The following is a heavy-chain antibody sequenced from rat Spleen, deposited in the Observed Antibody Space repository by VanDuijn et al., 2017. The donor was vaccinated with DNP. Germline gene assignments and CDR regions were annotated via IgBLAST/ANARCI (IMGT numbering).Heavy chain of an antibody. J-gene: IGHJ3*01. CDR1: GFTFNNSD. D-gene: IGHD1-11*01. CDR3: ATDFYGGSNDLPPFAY. Sequence: EVQLVESGGGLVQPGRSMKLSCGASGFTFNNSDMAWVRQAPTKGLEWVASISSSDGTTYYRDSVKGRFTVSRENAKSTLYLQMDSLRSEDTATYYCATDFYGGSNDLPPFAYWGQGIVVTVSS. V-gene: IGHV5-25*01. CDR2: ISSSDGTT.